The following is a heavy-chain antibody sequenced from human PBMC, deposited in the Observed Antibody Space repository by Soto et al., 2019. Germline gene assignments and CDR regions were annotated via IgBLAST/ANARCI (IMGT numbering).Heavy chain of an antibody. CDR1: GYTFTSYG. CDR3: ARDVQMATTSPDAFDI. V-gene: IGHV1-18*01. D-gene: IGHD5-12*01. CDR2: ISAYNGNT. J-gene: IGHJ3*02. Sequence: QVQLVQSGAEVKKPGASVKVSCKASGYTFTSYGISWVRKAPGQGREWMGWISAYNGNTNYAQKLQGRVTMTTDTSTSTAYMELRSLRSDDTAVYYCARDVQMATTSPDAFDILGQGTMVTVSS.